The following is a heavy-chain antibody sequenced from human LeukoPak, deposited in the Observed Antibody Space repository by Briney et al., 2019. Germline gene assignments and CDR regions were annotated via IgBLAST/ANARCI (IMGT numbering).Heavy chain of an antibody. V-gene: IGHV3-30*18. CDR2: ISYDGSNK. CDR3: AKDTGYSSSWSFDY. Sequence: GGSLRLSCAASGFTFSSYNMNWVRQAPGKGLEWVAVISYDGSNKYYADSVKGRFTISRDNSKNTLYLQMNSLRAEDTAVYYCAKDTGYSSSWSFDYWGQGTLVTVSS. J-gene: IGHJ4*02. D-gene: IGHD6-13*01. CDR1: GFTFSSYN.